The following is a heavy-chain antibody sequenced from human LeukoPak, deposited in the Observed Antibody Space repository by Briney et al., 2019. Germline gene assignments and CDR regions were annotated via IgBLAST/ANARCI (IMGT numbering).Heavy chain of an antibody. Sequence: SETLSLTCAVYGGSFSGYYWSWIRQPPGKGLEWIGEINHSGSTNYNPSLKSRVTISVDTSKNQFSLKLSSVTAADTAVYYCARVQGSSGWYYYYYGMDVWGQGTTVTVSS. CDR1: GGSFSGYY. D-gene: IGHD6-19*01. V-gene: IGHV4-34*01. CDR2: INHSGST. J-gene: IGHJ6*02. CDR3: ARVQGSSGWYYYYYGMDV.